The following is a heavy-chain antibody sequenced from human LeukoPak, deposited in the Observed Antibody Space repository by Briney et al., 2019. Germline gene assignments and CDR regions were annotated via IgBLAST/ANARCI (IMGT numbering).Heavy chain of an antibody. J-gene: IGHJ3*01. V-gene: IGHV3-7*01. CDR3: VRDLSRQQLNTFDV. CDR1: GFTYNAFS. D-gene: IGHD6-13*01. CDR2: VKRDGSET. Sequence: PGGSLRLSCAASGFTYNAFSMSWVRQAPGKGLEWVANVKRDGSETYYVDSVKGRFTISRDNAKNSLYLQMSSLRAEDTAVYYCVRDLSRQQLNTFDVWGQGTMVTVSS.